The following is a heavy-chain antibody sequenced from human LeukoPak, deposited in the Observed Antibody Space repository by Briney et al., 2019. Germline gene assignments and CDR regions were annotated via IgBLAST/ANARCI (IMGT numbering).Heavy chain of an antibody. J-gene: IGHJ2*01. D-gene: IGHD5-18*01. Sequence: SETLSLTCTVSGGSVSRSPYYWGWIRQPPGKGLEWIGNIYYSGSTYYNPSLKSRVTISVDTSKNQFSLKLSSVTAADTAVYYCARAAAMAVYWYFDLWGRGTLVTVSS. CDR2: IYYSGST. V-gene: IGHV4-39*07. CDR1: GGSVSRSPYY. CDR3: ARAAAMAVYWYFDL.